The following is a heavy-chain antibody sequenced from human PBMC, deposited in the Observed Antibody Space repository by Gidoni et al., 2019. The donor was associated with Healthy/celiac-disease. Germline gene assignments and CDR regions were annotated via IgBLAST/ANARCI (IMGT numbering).Heavy chain of an antibody. CDR2: SRSKANSYAT. V-gene: IGHV3-73*02. CDR3: TRSVIAARPGEDY. D-gene: IGHD6-6*01. CDR1: VFTFSRSA. J-gene: IGHJ4*02. Sequence: EVQLVESGGGLVHPGVSLNLSCAASVFTFSRSAIHWVRQASGKGLEWVVRSRSKANSYATSYAASIKGRFTISRDDSKNTAYLQMNSLKNEDTAVYYCTRSVIAARPGEDYWGQGTLVTVSS.